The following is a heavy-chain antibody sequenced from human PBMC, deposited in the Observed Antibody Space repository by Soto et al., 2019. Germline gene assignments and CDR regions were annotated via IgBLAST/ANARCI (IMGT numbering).Heavy chain of an antibody. D-gene: IGHD5-12*01. CDR1: GITFSSYG. J-gene: IGHJ4*02. Sequence: PGGSLRLSCAASGITFSSYGMHWVRQAPGKGLEWVAVISYDGSNKYYADSVKGRFTISRDNSKNTLYLQMNSLRAEDTAVYYCAKDSSGGYEYFDYWGQGTLVTVSS. V-gene: IGHV3-30*18. CDR2: ISYDGSNK. CDR3: AKDSSGGYEYFDY.